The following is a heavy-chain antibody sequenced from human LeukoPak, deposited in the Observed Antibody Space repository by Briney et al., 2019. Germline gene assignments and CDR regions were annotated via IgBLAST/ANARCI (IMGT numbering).Heavy chain of an antibody. J-gene: IGHJ4*02. V-gene: IGHV4-34*01. D-gene: IGHD6-13*01. CDR3: ARGWGIAAAGGDY. CDR1: GGSFSGYY. Sequence: SETLSLTCAVYGGSFSGYYWSWIRQPPGKGLEWIGEINHSGSTNYNPSLKSRVTISVDTSKNQFSLKLSPVTAADTAVYYCARGWGIAAAGGDYWGQGTLVTVSS. CDR2: INHSGST.